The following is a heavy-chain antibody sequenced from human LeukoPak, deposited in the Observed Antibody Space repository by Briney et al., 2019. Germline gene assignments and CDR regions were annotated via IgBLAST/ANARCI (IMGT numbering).Heavy chain of an antibody. D-gene: IGHD3-3*01. CDR1: GGTFSSYA. J-gene: IGHJ6*02. CDR2: IIPILGIA. V-gene: IGHV1-69*04. Sequence: GSSVKVSCKASGGTFSSYAISWVRQAPGQGLEWMGRIIPILGIANYAQKFQGRVTITADKSTSTAYMELSSLRSEDTAVYYCARDLSWSGHPSGPDVWGQGTTVTVSS. CDR3: ARDLSWSGHPSGPDV.